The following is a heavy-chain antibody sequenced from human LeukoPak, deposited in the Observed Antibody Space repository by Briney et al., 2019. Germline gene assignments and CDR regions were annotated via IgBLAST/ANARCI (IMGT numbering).Heavy chain of an antibody. Sequence: GGSLRLSCAASGFTFSSYAMSWVRQAPGKGLEWVSATSASGSSTYYADSVKGRFTISRDNSKNTLYLQMNSLRVEDTAVYYCAKDRAIVSSYYFDYWGQGTLVTVSS. V-gene: IGHV3-23*01. D-gene: IGHD1-26*01. CDR2: TSASGSST. CDR3: AKDRAIVSSYYFDY. J-gene: IGHJ4*02. CDR1: GFTFSSYA.